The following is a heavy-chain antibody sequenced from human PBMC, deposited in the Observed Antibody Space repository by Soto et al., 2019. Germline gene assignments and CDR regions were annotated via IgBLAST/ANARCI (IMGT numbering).Heavy chain of an antibody. CDR2: ISAYNGNT. CDR3: ARCDSSGYYWDFYYYGMDV. CDR1: GYTFTSYG. J-gene: IGHJ6*02. D-gene: IGHD3-22*01. V-gene: IGHV1-18*01. Sequence: GASVKVSCKASGYTFTSYGIRWVRQAPGQGLEWMGWISAYNGNTNYAQKLQGRVTMTTDTSTSTAYMELRSLRSDDTAVYYCARCDSSGYYWDFYYYGMDVCGQGTTVTVSS.